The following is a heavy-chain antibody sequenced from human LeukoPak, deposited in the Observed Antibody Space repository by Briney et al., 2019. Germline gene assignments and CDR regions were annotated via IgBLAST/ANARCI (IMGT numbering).Heavy chain of an antibody. J-gene: IGHJ3*02. CDR2: ISWNSGSI. CDR1: GFTFDDYA. Sequence: GRSLRLSCAASGFTFDDYAMHWVRQAPGKGLEWVSGISWNSGSIGYADSMKGRFTISRDNAKNSLYLQMNSLRAEDTALYYCAKGGAVAGTLVRAFDIWGQGTMVTVSS. V-gene: IGHV3-9*01. CDR3: AKGGAVAGTLVRAFDI. D-gene: IGHD6-19*01.